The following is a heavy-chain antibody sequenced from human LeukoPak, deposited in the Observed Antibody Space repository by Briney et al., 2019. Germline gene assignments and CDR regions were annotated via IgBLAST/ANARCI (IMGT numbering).Heavy chain of an antibody. J-gene: IGHJ3*02. CDR2: INHSGST. CDR1: GGSFSGYY. Sequence: SETLSLTCAVYGGSFSGYYWSCIRQPPGKGLEWIGEINHSGSTNYNPSLKSRVTISVDTSKNQFSLKLSSVTAADTAVYYCARGSPHAFDIWGQGTMVTVSS. V-gene: IGHV4-34*01. CDR3: ARGSPHAFDI.